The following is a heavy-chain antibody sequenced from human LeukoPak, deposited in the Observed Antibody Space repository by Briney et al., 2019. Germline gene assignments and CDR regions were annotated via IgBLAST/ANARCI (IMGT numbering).Heavy chain of an antibody. CDR1: RGTFSSYA. D-gene: IGHD6-13*01. Sequence: GASVKVSCKASRGTFSSYAISWVRQAPGQGLEWMGGIIPIFGTANYAQKFQGRVTITTDESTSTAYMELSSLRSEDTAVYYCARGVSIAAAPDVWGKGTTVTVSS. CDR3: ARGVSIAAAPDV. J-gene: IGHJ6*04. V-gene: IGHV1-69*05. CDR2: IIPIFGTA.